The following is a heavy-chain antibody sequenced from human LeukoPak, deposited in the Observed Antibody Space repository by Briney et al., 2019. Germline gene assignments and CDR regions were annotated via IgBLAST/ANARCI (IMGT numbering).Heavy chain of an antibody. J-gene: IGHJ4*02. D-gene: IGHD3-22*01. CDR3: ARGRRYYYDSSGSGYFDY. Sequence: PSETLSLTCAVYGGSFSGYYWSWIRQPPGKGLEWIGEINHSGSTNYNPSLKSRVTISVETSKNQFSLKLSSVTAADTAVYYCARGRRYYYDSSGSGYFDYWGQGTLVTVSS. V-gene: IGHV4-34*01. CDR1: GGSFSGYY. CDR2: INHSGST.